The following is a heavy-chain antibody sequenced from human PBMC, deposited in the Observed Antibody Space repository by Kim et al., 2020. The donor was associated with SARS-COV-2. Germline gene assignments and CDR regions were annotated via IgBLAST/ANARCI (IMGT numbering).Heavy chain of an antibody. Sequence: GGSLRLSCAASGFTFRNYALHWVRQAPGKGPEWVSVISYDGTNKYYADSVRGRFTISRDNSKDTLYLHVKSVRRYDTGLFFCATARAQGLASRFFYGMDV. CDR2: ISYDGTNK. CDR3: ATARAQGLASRFFYGMDV. V-gene: IGHV3-30-3*01. D-gene: IGHD6-19*01. CDR1: GFTFRNYA. J-gene: IGHJ6*01.